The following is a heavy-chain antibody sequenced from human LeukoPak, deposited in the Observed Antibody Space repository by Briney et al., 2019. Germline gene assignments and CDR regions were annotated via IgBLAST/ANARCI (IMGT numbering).Heavy chain of an antibody. Sequence: SVKVSCKASGGTFSSYAISWVRQAPGQGLEWMGGIIPIFGTANYAQKFQGRVTITADESTSTAYMELRSLRSDDTAVYYCARAYYYDSSGYYSRHPFDYWAREPWSPSPQ. J-gene: IGHJ4*02. CDR1: GGTFSSYA. CDR3: ARAYYYDSSGYYSRHPFDY. V-gene: IGHV1-69*13. D-gene: IGHD3-22*01. CDR2: IIPIFGTA.